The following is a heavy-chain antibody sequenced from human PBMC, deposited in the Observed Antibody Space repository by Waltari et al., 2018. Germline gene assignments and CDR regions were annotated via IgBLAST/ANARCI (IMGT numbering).Heavy chain of an antibody. Sequence: ELQLVESGGGLVQPGGSLRLSCAASGFTFSSYWMSWVRQAPGKGLEWVANIKQDGSEKYYVDAVKGRFTISRDNAKNSLYLQMNSLRAEDTAVYYCARTGKLDYYYGMDVWGQGTTVTVSS. V-gene: IGHV3-7*01. J-gene: IGHJ6*02. CDR2: IKQDGSEK. CDR3: ARTGKLDYYYGMDV. D-gene: IGHD6-13*01. CDR1: GFTFSSYW.